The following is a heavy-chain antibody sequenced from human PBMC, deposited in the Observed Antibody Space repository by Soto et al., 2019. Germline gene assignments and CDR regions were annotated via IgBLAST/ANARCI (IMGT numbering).Heavy chain of an antibody. CDR2: IYYSGST. Sequence: PSETLSLTCTVSGGSISSSSCYWGWIRQPPGKGLEWIGSIYYSGSTYYNPSLKSRVTISVDTSKNQFSLKLSSVTAADTAVYYCARRTTAYNWFDPWGQGTLVTAPQ. J-gene: IGHJ5*02. CDR1: GGSISSSSCY. V-gene: IGHV4-39*01. D-gene: IGHD1-7*01. CDR3: ARRTTAYNWFDP.